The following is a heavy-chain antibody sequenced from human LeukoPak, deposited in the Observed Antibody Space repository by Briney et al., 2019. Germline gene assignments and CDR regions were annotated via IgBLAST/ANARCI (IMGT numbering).Heavy chain of an antibody. CDR2: IWDDGTYK. Sequence: GGSLRLSCAASGFAFSNIGMHWVRQAPGKGLEWVAIIWDDGTYKYYAESVKGRCIISRDNSQKTVNLQMNSLRVEDTAVYYCARGHYSDSTTYLDYWGQGTLVTVSS. CDR3: ARGHYSDSTTYLDY. D-gene: IGHD3-22*01. J-gene: IGHJ4*02. CDR1: GFAFSNIG. V-gene: IGHV3-33*01.